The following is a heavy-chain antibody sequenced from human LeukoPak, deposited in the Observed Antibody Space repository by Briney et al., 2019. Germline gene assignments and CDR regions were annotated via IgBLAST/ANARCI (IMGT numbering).Heavy chain of an antibody. CDR2: INHSGST. J-gene: IGHJ3*02. CDR1: GGSFSGYY. D-gene: IGHD2/OR15-2a*01. V-gene: IGHV4-34*01. CDR3: ARLLEDVDAFDI. Sequence: SETLSLTCAVYGGSFSGYYWSWIRQPPGKGLEWIGEINHSGSTNYNPSLKSRVTISVDTSKNQFSLKLSSVTAADTAVYYCARLLEDVDAFDIWGQGTMVTVSS.